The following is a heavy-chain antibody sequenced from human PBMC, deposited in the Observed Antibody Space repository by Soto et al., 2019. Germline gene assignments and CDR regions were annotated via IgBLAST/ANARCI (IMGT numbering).Heavy chain of an antibody. CDR1: GYTFTSYY. D-gene: IGHD5-18*01. CDR2: INPSGGST. J-gene: IGHJ4*02. Sequence: QVQLVQSGAEVKKPGASVKVSCKASGYTFTSYYMHWVRQAPGQGLEWMGIINPSGGSTSYAQKFQGRVSMPRDASTSTGYMELSRLRSEDTAVYYCARRSGYSYADYWGQGTLVTVSS. V-gene: IGHV1-46*03. CDR3: ARRSGYSYADY.